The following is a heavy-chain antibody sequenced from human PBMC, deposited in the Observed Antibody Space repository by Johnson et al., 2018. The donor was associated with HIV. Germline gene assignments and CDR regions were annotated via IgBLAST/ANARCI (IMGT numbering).Heavy chain of an antibody. Sequence: QVQLVESGGGAVQPGRSLRLSCAASGFTFSSYGMHWVRQAPGKGLEWVAVISYDGSNKYYADSVKGRFTISRDNSKNTLYLQMNSLRAEDTAVYYCVRDLGLIGPWGAFDIWGQGTRVTVSS. D-gene: IGHD3-16*01. CDR3: VRDLGLIGPWGAFDI. V-gene: IGHV3-30*03. CDR1: GFTFSSYG. J-gene: IGHJ3*02. CDR2: ISYDGSNK.